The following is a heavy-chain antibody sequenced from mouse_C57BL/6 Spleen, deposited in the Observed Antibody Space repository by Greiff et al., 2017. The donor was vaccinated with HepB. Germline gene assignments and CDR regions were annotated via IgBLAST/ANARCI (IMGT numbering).Heavy chain of an antibody. CDR1: GYTFTDYY. CDR2: INPYNGGT. J-gene: IGHJ2*01. D-gene: IGHD1-1*01. Sequence: EVQLQESGPVLVKPGASVKMSCKASGYTFTDYYMNWVKQSHGKSLEWIGVINPYNGGTSYNQKFKGKATLTVDKSSSTAYMELNSLTSEDSAVYYCARPSTTVVGGFDYWGQGTTLTVSS. V-gene: IGHV1-19*01. CDR3: ARPSTTVVGGFDY.